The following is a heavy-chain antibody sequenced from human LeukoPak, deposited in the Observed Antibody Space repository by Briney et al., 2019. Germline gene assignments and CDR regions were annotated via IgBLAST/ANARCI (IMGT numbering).Heavy chain of an antibody. V-gene: IGHV4-59*01. CDR3: ARGGAARLHFQN. J-gene: IGHJ1*01. Sequence: SETLSLTCTVSGGSISTYYWNWIRQPPGEGLEWIGYIYHSGSTNYNPSLQSRVTISVDTSKNQFSLNPNSVTAADTAVYYCARGGAARLHFQNWGQGTLVTVSS. CDR2: IYHSGST. D-gene: IGHD6-6*01. CDR1: GGSISTYY.